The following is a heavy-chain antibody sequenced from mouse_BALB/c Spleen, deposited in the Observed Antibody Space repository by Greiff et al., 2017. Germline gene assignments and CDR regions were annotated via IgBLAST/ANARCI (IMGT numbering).Heavy chain of an antibody. J-gene: IGHJ3*01. CDR3: ARRGRYDDGFAY. Sequence: QVQLQQSGAELAKPGASVKMSCKASGYTFTSYWMHWVKQRPGQGLEWIGYINPSTGYTEYNQKFKDKATLTADKSSSTAYMQLSSLTSEDSAVYYCARRGRYDDGFAYWGQGTLVTVSA. V-gene: IGHV1-7*01. CDR1: GYTFTSYW. D-gene: IGHD2-14*01. CDR2: INPSTGYT.